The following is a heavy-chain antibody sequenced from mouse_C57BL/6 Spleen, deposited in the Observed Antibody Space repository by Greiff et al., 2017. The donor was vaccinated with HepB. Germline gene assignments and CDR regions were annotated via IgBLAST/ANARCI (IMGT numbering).Heavy chain of an antibody. CDR3: ASPYYSNYVGY. CDR2: IYPGDGDT. Sequence: QVQLKESGPELVKPGASVKISCKASGYAFSSSWMNWVKQRPGKGLEWIGRIYPGDGDTNYNGKFKGKATLTADKSSSTAYMQLSSLTSEDSAVYFCASPYYSNYVGYWGQGTTLTVSS. V-gene: IGHV1-82*01. J-gene: IGHJ2*01. D-gene: IGHD2-5*01. CDR1: GYAFSSSW.